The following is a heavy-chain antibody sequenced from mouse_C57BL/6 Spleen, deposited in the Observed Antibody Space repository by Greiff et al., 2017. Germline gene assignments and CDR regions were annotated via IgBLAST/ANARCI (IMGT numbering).Heavy chain of an antibody. CDR3: ARSAGNDVWYFDV. Sequence: VQLQQPGAELVRPGSSVKLSCKASGYTFTSYWMDWVKQRPGQGLEWIGNIYPSDSETNYNQKFKDKATLTVDKSSSPAYMQLSSLKSEDSAVXYCARSAGNDVWYFDVWGTGTTVTVSS. V-gene: IGHV1-61*01. CDR1: GYTFTSYW. J-gene: IGHJ1*03. D-gene: IGHD2-2*01. CDR2: IYPSDSET.